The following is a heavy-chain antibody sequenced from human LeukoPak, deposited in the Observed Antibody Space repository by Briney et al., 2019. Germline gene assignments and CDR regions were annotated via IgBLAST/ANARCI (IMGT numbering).Heavy chain of an antibody. J-gene: IGHJ3*02. CDR2: INPSGGST. V-gene: IGHV1-46*03. CDR1: GYTFTSYY. Sequence: ASVKVSCKASGYTFTSYYMQWVRQAPGQGLEWMGIINPSGGSTSYAQKFQGRVTMTRDTYTSTVYMELSSLRSEDTAVYYCARDRGFWSGYKGPGAFDIWGQGTMVTVSS. D-gene: IGHD3-3*01. CDR3: ARDRGFWSGYKGPGAFDI.